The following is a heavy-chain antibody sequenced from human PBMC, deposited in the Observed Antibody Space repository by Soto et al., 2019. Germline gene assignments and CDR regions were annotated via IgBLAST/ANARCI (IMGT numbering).Heavy chain of an antibody. CDR2: ISAYNGNT. Sequence: ASVKVSCKASGYTFTSYGISWVRQAPGQGLEWMGWISAYNGNTNYAQKFQGRLTITSDTSANTVYMELNSLTSEDTAMYYCTRSAISPYGGLIGPFDYWGQGNLVTVSS. CDR3: TRSAISPYGGLIGPFDY. V-gene: IGHV1-18*01. CDR1: GYTFTSYG. D-gene: IGHD3-16*02. J-gene: IGHJ4*02.